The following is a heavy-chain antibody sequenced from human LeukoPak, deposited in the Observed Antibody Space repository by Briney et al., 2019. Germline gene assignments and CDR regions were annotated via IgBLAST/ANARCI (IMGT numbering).Heavy chain of an antibody. J-gene: IGHJ6*02. CDR1: GFTFSSHG. V-gene: IGHV3-30*18. CDR2: ISYDGSDK. CDR3: AKRRTVDTAMVTHYYGMDV. D-gene: IGHD5-18*01. Sequence: GGSLRLSCAASGFTFSSHGMHWVRQAPGKGLEWVAVISYDGSDKYYADSVKGRFTISRDNSKNTLYLQMNSLRVEDTAVYYRAKRRTVDTAMVTHYYGMDVWGQGTTVTVSS.